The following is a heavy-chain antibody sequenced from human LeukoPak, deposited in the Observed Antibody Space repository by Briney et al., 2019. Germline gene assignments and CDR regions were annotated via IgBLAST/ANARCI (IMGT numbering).Heavy chain of an antibody. CDR2: IYYSGTT. V-gene: IGHV4-59*08. J-gene: IGHJ4*02. D-gene: IGHD5-18*01. CDR3: ARQGIQLWLPFDY. CDR1: GGSISSDY. Sequence: LETLSLTCTVSGGSISSDYWSWIRQSPGKGLEWIGYIYYSGTTSYNPSLKSRLTISVDTSKNQFSLKLSSVTAADTAVYYCARQGIQLWLPFDYWGQGTLVTVSS.